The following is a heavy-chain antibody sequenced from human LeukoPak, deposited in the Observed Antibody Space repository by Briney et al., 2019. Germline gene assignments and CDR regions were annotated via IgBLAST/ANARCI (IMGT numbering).Heavy chain of an antibody. CDR3: ARVWQGFFDL. D-gene: IGHD3-16*01. V-gene: IGHV1-2*04. CDR2: INPKRGDI. J-gene: IGHJ2*01. Sequence: ASVKVSCKASGYTFTDYFLHWVRQAPGQGLEWMGRINPKRGDINYAQKFQGWASLTWNTSISTAYMDLGSLSSDDTAIYFCARVWQGFFDLWGRGTLVTVSS. CDR1: GYTFTDYF.